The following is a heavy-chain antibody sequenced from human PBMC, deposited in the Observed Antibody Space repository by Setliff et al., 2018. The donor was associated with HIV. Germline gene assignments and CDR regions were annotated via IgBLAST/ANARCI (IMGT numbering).Heavy chain of an antibody. V-gene: IGHV1-18*01. Sequence: ASVKVSCKASGYTFNDYGISWVPQAPGHGLEWMGWISGHNGYTNYAQKVQDRVTMTTDTPTSTAYMELRSLRSDDTAMYYCARAADYDFWSGYSSGWFDPWGQGTLVTVSS. J-gene: IGHJ5*02. D-gene: IGHD3-3*01. CDR3: ARAADYDFWSGYSSGWFDP. CDR1: GYTFNDYG. CDR2: ISGHNGYT.